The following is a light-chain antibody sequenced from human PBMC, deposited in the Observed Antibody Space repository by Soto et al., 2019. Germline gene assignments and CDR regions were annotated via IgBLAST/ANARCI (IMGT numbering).Light chain of an antibody. V-gene: IGKV3-15*01. CDR2: DAS. CDR3: QQYNNWPPWT. J-gene: IGKJ1*01. Sequence: ILMTQSPATLSVSPGERATLSCRASQSVSNNLAWYQQKHGQAPGLLIYDASTRATGIPARFSGSGSGTEFTLTISGLQSEDFAVYYCQQYNNWPPWTFGQGTKVEIK. CDR1: QSVSNN.